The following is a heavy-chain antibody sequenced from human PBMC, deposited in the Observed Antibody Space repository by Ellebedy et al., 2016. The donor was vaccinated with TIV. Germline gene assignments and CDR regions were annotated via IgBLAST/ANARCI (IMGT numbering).Heavy chain of an antibody. V-gene: IGHV3-23*01. CDR3: AKDGWLQPHYFRYYGLDV. CDR2: ISAGGDTT. Sequence: GESLKISCAGSTSPFRNYDFSWVRQAPGKGLEWVSVISAGGDTTYYADSVKGRFTISRDNSKNTLYLQMNGLRVEDTAVYYCAKDGWLQPHYFRYYGLDVWGQGTTVIVSS. D-gene: IGHD2/OR15-2a*01. J-gene: IGHJ6*02. CDR1: TSPFRNYD.